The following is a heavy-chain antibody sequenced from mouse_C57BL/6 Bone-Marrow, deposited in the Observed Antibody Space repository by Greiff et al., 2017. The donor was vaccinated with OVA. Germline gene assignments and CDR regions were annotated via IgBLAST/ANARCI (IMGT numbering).Heavy chain of an antibody. J-gene: IGHJ1*03. V-gene: IGHV1-59*01. CDR1: GYTFTSYW. CDR2: IDPSDSYT. D-gene: IGHD2-5*01. CDR3: ARYSNSFYWYFDV. Sequence: QVQLQQPGAELVRPGTSVKLSCKASGYTFTSYWMHWVKQRPGQGLEWIGVIDPSDSYTNYNQKFKGKATLTVDTSSSTAYMQLSSLTSEDSAVYYCARYSNSFYWYFDVWGTGTTVTVSS.